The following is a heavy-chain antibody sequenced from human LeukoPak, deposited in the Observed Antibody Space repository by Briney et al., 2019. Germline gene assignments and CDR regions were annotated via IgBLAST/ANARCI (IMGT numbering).Heavy chain of an antibody. CDR2: ISYDGSNK. J-gene: IGHJ4*02. CDR1: GFTFSSFG. D-gene: IGHD4-23*01. CDR3: ARDPTTVVTWYYFDY. Sequence: GRSLRLSCAASGFTFSSFGMHWVRQAPGKGLECVAVISYDGSNKYYADSVKGRFTISRDNSKNTLYLQMNSLRAEDTAVYYCARDPTTVVTWYYFDYWGQGTLVTVSS. V-gene: IGHV3-30*03.